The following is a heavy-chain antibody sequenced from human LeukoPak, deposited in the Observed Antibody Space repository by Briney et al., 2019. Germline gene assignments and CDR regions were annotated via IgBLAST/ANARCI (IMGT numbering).Heavy chain of an antibody. J-gene: IGHJ4*02. CDR1: GGSISSYY. CDR3: ARVNGGSYGIDY. D-gene: IGHD1-26*01. V-gene: IGHV4-59*01. Sequence: SETLSLTCTVSGGSISSYYWSWIRKPPGKELEWIGYIYYSGSTNYNPSLKSRVTISVDTSKNQFSLKLSSVTAADTAVYYCARVNGGSYGIDYWGQGTLVTVSS. CDR2: IYYSGST.